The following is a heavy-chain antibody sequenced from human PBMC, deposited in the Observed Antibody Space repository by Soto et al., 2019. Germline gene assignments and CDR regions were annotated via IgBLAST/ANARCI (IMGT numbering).Heavy chain of an antibody. V-gene: IGHV3-33*01. Sequence: QVQLVESGGGVVQPGRSLRLSCAASGFTFSSYGMHWVRQAPGKGLEWVAVIWYDGSNKYYADSVKGRFTISRDNSKNTLYLQMNSLRAEDTAVYYCARAREPGGSYFDYWGQGTLVTVSS. J-gene: IGHJ4*02. CDR2: IWYDGSNK. CDR3: ARAREPGGSYFDY. D-gene: IGHD2-2*01. CDR1: GFTFSSYG.